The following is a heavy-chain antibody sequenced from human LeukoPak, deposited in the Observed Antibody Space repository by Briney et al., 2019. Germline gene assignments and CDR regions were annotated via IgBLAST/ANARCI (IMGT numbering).Heavy chain of an antibody. J-gene: IGHJ4*02. CDR2: ISYDGSNE. CDR1: GFTFSSYV. V-gene: IGHV3-30*04. D-gene: IGHD2-2*01. CDR3: ARARLPAAHFDY. Sequence: GGSLRLSCAASGFTFSSYVMHWVRQAPGKGLEWVAIISYDGSNEYYADSVKGRFTISRDNSKNTLYLQMNSLRAADTAVYYCARARLPAAHFDYWGQGTLVTVSS.